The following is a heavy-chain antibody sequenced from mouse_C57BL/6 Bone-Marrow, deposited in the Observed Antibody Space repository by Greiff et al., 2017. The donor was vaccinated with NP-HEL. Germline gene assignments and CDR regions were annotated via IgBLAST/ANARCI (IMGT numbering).Heavy chain of an antibody. D-gene: IGHD1-1*01. Sequence: EVHLVESGPGLVKPSQSLSLTCSVTGYSITSGYYWNWIRQFPGNKLEWMGYISYDGSNNYNPSLKNRISITRDTSKNQFFLKLNSVTTEDTATYYCARQGLLRSYFDVWGTGTTVTVSS. CDR2: ISYDGSN. CDR1: GYSITSGYY. CDR3: ARQGLLRSYFDV. V-gene: IGHV3-6*01. J-gene: IGHJ1*03.